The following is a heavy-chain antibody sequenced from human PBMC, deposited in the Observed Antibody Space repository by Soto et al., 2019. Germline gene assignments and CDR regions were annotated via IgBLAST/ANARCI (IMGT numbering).Heavy chain of an antibody. CDR3: ARDSSLDY. CDR1: GFTFSSYA. V-gene: IGHV3-30-3*01. J-gene: IGHJ4*02. Sequence: GGSLRLSCAASGFTFSSYAMHWVRQAPGKGLEWVAVISYDGSNKYYADSVKGRFTISRDNSKKTLYLQMNSLRAEDTAVSYCARDSSLDYWGPGTLLTVYS. D-gene: IGHD6-13*01. CDR2: ISYDGSNK.